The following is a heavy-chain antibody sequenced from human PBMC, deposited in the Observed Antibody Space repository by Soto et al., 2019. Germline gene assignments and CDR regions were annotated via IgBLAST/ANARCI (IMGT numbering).Heavy chain of an antibody. V-gene: IGHV2-5*02. Sequence: QITLNESGPTVVRPTETLTLTCRFSGFSLTTSGVGVGWIRQSPGKAPEWLALIYWDDDKRYSASLKSRLTITKDNSKNQVVLTVSGLDPTDTATYYCAHRVLRTVFGLVTTTAIYFDFWGQGTPVAVSS. J-gene: IGHJ4*02. CDR2: IYWDDDK. CDR1: GFSLTTSGVG. CDR3: AHRVLRTVFGLVTTTAIYFDF. D-gene: IGHD3-3*01.